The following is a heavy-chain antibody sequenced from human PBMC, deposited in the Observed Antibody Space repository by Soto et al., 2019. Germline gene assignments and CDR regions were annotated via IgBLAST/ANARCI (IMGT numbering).Heavy chain of an antibody. Sequence: EVQLLESGGGLVQPGGSLRLSCAASGFTFNNYAMTWVRQAPGTGLEWVSAISGGGDTTSYADSVKGRFTVSRDGSQNTLYLQMSSLRAEDTALYYCAKGRGGSGSLTPRVDFWGQGTLVTVSS. CDR2: ISGGGDTT. V-gene: IGHV3-23*01. CDR1: GFTFNNYA. D-gene: IGHD3-10*01. CDR3: AKGRGGSGSLTPRVDF. J-gene: IGHJ4*02.